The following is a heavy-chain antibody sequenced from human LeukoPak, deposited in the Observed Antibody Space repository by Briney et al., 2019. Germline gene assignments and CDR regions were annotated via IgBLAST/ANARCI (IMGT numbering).Heavy chain of an antibody. CDR3: TRHPDDYSHRRWFDP. V-gene: IGHV3-7*01. J-gene: IGHJ5*02. CDR2: IKQDGGEK. D-gene: IGHD4-11*01. CDR1: GFTFSNYW. Sequence: PGGSLRLSCAASGFTFSNYWMNWVRQAPGKGLEWVANIKQDGGEKSYVDSVKGRFTISRDNAKNSLHLQMNSLRAEDTAVYYCTRHPDDYSHRRWFDPWGQGTLVTVSS.